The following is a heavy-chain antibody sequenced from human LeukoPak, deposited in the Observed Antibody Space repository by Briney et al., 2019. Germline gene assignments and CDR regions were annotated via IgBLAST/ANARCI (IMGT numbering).Heavy chain of an antibody. D-gene: IGHD3-10*01. CDR1: GFTFSSYG. CDR3: AKDNAYYYADL. CDR2: IGYDGRNK. J-gene: IGHJ5*02. Sequence: GGSLRLSCAASGFTFSSYGIHWVRQAPGKGLEWVTFIGYDGRNKYYADSVKGRFTISRDNSKNTLYLQMNSLRADDTAVYCCAKDNAYYYADLWGQGTLVTVSS. V-gene: IGHV3-30*02.